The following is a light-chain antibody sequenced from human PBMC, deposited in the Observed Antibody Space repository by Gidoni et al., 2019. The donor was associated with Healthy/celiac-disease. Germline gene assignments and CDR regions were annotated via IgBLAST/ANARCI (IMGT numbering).Light chain of an antibody. CDR3: QQYNSYSFT. V-gene: IGKV1-5*03. J-gene: IGKJ3*01. CDR2: TAS. CDR1: QSISSW. Sequence: DIQMTQSPSTLSASVGDRVTITCRASQSISSWLAWYQQEPGKAPKLLIYTASSLESGVPSRCSGSGSGTEFTLTISSLQPDDFATYYCQQYNSYSFTFGPGTKVDIK.